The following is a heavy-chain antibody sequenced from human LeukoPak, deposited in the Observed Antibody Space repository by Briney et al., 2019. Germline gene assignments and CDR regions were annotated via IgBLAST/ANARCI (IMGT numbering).Heavy chain of an antibody. CDR3: ARDACSGGSCYRFGWFDP. V-gene: IGHV3-48*03. CDR2: ISSSGSTI. J-gene: IGHJ5*02. CDR1: GFTFSSYE. D-gene: IGHD2-15*01. Sequence: GGSLRLSCAASGFTFSSYEMNWVRQAPGKGLEWVSYISSSGSTIYYADSVKGRFTISRDNAKNSLYLQMNSLRAEDTAVYYCARDACSGGSCYRFGWFDPWGQGTLVTVSS.